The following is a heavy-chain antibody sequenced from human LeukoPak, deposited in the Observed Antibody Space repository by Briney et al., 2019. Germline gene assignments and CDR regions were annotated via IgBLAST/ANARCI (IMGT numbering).Heavy chain of an antibody. J-gene: IGHJ4*02. CDR2: ISYDGSNK. Sequence: GRSLRLSCAASGFTFSSYGMHWVRQAPGKGLEWVAVISYDGSNKYYADSVKGRFTISRDNSKNTLYLQMNSLRAEDTAVYYCVIVVADDGFDYWGQGTLVTVSS. CDR1: GFTFSSYG. CDR3: VIVVADDGFDY. V-gene: IGHV3-30*03. D-gene: IGHD6-19*01.